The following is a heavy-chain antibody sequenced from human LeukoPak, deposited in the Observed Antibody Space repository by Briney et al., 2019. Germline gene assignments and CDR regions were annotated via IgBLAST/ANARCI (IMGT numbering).Heavy chain of an antibody. Sequence: PGGSLRLSCAASGFTFSNAWMSWVRQAPGKGLEWVGRIKSKTDGGITDYAAPVKGRFTISRDDSKNTLYLQMNSLKTEDTAVYYCTTGFGNIVGAVDRFDYWGQGTLVTVSS. J-gene: IGHJ4*02. CDR3: TTGFGNIVGAVDRFDY. CDR1: GFTFSNAW. V-gene: IGHV3-15*01. D-gene: IGHD1-26*01. CDR2: IKSKTDGGIT.